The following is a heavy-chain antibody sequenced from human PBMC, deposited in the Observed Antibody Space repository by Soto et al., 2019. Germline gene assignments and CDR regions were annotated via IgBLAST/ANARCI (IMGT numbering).Heavy chain of an antibody. V-gene: IGHV3-23*01. J-gene: IGHJ4*02. D-gene: IGHD6-13*01. Sequence: GGSLRLSCAASGFTFSSYAMSWVRQAPGKGLEWVSAISGSGGSTYYADSVKGRFTISRDNSKNTLYLQMNSLRAEDTAVYYCAEDLQQRGGFDYWGQGTLVTSPQ. CDR3: AEDLQQRGGFDY. CDR2: ISGSGGST. CDR1: GFTFSSYA.